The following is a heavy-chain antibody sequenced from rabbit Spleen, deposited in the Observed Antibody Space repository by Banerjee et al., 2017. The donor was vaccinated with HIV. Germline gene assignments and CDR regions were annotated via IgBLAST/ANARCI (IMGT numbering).Heavy chain of an antibody. D-gene: IGHD1-1*01. V-gene: IGHV1S40*01. J-gene: IGHJ6*01. Sequence: QSLEESGGDLVKPGASLTLTCIASGVSFSGNSYMCWVRQAPGKGLEWIACIDSGSSGFTYFASWANGRFTISKPSSTTVTLQMTSLTAADTATYFCARDTSSSFSSYGMDLWGPGTLVTVS. CDR2: IDSGSSGFT. CDR3: ARDTSSSFSSYGMDL. CDR1: GVSFSGNSY.